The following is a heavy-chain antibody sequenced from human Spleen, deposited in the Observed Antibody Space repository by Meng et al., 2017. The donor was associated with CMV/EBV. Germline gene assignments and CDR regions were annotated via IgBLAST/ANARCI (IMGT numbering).Heavy chain of an antibody. J-gene: IGHJ6*02. CDR1: GGSISYYH. V-gene: IGHV4-59*01. Sequence: SETLSLTCTVSGGSISYYHCSWIRQPPGKTLEWIGYFFYSGSSNYNPSLKSRVTMSVDTSKNQFSLKLSSGTAADTAVYYCASFGEGFQVAGNDYYYAMDVWGQGTTVTVSS. CDR2: FFYSGSS. CDR3: ASFGEGFQVAGNDYYYAMDV. D-gene: IGHD3-16*01.